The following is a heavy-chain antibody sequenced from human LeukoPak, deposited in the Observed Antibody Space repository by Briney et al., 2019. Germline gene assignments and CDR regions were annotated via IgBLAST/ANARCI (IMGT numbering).Heavy chain of an antibody. CDR2: ISGSGGST. CDR1: GFTFSSYG. J-gene: IGHJ4*02. Sequence: GGSLRLSCAASGFTFSSYGMSWVRQAPGRGLEWVSAISGSGGSTYYADSVKGRFTISRDNSKNTLYLQMNSLRAEDTAVYYCAKETPIRYFDWLLPYYFDYWGQGTLVTVSS. D-gene: IGHD3-9*01. CDR3: AKETPIRYFDWLLPYYFDY. V-gene: IGHV3-23*01.